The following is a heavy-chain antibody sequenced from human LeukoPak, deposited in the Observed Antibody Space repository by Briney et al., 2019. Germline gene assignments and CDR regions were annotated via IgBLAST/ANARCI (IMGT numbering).Heavy chain of an antibody. CDR2: FHFLRGA. CDR1: GDSISTSNYF. CDR3: ARRRVDNSDMDV. V-gene: IGHV4-39*06. D-gene: IGHD3-10*01. J-gene: IGHJ6*03. Sequence: SETLSLTCSVSGDSISTSNYFAVCIRQPPGKGPEWIGNFHFLRGAFYNPSLKSQVTMAVDTCKNEFAMELTSMAYEDTGVYYCARRRVDNSDMDVWGEGATVIVSS.